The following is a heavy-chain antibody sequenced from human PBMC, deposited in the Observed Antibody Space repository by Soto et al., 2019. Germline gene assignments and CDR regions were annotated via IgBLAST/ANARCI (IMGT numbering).Heavy chain of an antibody. D-gene: IGHD3-22*01. J-gene: IGHJ5*02. Sequence: SETLPLTCTVSGGSISGGAYYWSWIPQHPGKGLEWIGYIYYSGSTYYNPSLKSRVTISVDTSKNQFSLKLSSVGDADTAVYYCARGFFDDSSGYDLGWFDPWGQGTLVTVSS. V-gene: IGHV4-31*03. CDR1: GGSISGGAYY. CDR3: ARGFFDDSSGYDLGWFDP. CDR2: IYYSGST.